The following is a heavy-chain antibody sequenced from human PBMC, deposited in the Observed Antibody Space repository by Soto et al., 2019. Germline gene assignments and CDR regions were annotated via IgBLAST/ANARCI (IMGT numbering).Heavy chain of an antibody. Sequence: PGGSLRLSCAASGFTFSSYAMSWVRQAPGKGLEWVSGISGSGGSPYYADSVKGRFTISRDNSKNTLYLQMNSLRADDTAVYYCAKIPRSQPRGWFAPWGQGTPVTVSS. D-gene: IGHD2-15*01. J-gene: IGHJ5*02. CDR3: AKIPRSQPRGWFAP. CDR1: GFTFSSYA. CDR2: ISGSGGSP. V-gene: IGHV3-23*01.